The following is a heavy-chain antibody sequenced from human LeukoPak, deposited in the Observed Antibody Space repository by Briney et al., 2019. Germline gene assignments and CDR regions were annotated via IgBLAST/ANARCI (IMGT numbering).Heavy chain of an antibody. CDR3: AREWRIARFDP. J-gene: IGHJ5*02. CDR2: IKQDGSEK. D-gene: IGHD6-13*01. V-gene: IGHV3-7*01. Sequence: QPGGSLRLSCAASGFTFSSYWTSWVRQAPGKGLEWVANIKQDGSEKYYVDSVKGRFTISRDNAKNSLYLQMNSLRAEDTAVYYCAREWRIARFDPWDQGTLVTVSS. CDR1: GFTFSSYW.